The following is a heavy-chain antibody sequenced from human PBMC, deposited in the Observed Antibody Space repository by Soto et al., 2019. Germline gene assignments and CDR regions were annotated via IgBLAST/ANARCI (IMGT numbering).Heavy chain of an antibody. D-gene: IGHD3-10*01. V-gene: IGHV1-69*02. J-gene: IGHJ4*02. Sequence: QVQLVQSGAEVKKPGSSVKVSCKASGGTFSSYTISWVRQAPGQGLEWVGRIIPILGIANYAQKFQGRVTITADKSTSTAYMELSSLRSEDTAVYYCARGMGNYYGSGSYGYWGQGTLVTVSS. CDR2: IIPILGIA. CDR1: GGTFSSYT. CDR3: ARGMGNYYGSGSYGY.